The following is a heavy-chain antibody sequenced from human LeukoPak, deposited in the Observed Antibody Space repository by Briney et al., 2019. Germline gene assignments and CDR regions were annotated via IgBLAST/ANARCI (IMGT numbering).Heavy chain of an antibody. V-gene: IGHV3-30*04. CDR1: GFTFSSYA. Sequence: GGSLRLSCAASGFTFSSYAMHWVRQALGKGLEWVAVISYDGSNKYYADSVKGRFTISRDNSKNTLYLQMNSLRAEDTAVYYCARGQSYDSSGYYHLDYWGQGTLVTVSS. CDR3: ARGQSYDSSGYYHLDY. J-gene: IGHJ4*02. CDR2: ISYDGSNK. D-gene: IGHD3-22*01.